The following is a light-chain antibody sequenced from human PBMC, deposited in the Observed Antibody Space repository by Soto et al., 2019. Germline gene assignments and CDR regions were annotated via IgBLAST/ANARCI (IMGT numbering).Light chain of an antibody. J-gene: IGLJ1*01. Sequence: SYELTQPTSVSVSPGQTASITCSGAKLGDKYACWYQQKPGQSPVLVIYQDSKRPSGIPERFSGSNSGNTATLTISGTQAMDEADYYCQAWDSSTAFYVFGTGTKLTVL. CDR1: KLGDKY. V-gene: IGLV3-1*01. CDR2: QDS. CDR3: QAWDSSTAFYV.